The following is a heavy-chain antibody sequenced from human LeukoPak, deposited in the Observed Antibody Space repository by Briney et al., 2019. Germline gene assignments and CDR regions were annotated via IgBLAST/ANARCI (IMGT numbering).Heavy chain of an antibody. Sequence: GGSLRLSCVAHGFTFTDSWMQGVRQAPGKGLVWVSQIHTDGSRTNYADSVRGRFSISIDSAKNTLYLQMSSLRVEDTAVYYCAREVDAFDIWGQGTMVTVSS. CDR2: IHTDGSRT. CDR1: GFTFTDSW. J-gene: IGHJ3*02. CDR3: AREVDAFDI. V-gene: IGHV3-74*01.